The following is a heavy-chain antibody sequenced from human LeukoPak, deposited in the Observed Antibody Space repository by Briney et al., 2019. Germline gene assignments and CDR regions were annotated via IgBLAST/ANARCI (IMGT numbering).Heavy chain of an antibody. CDR1: GFTFSSYW. V-gene: IGHV3-30*02. Sequence: PGGSLRLSCAASGFTFSSYWMHWVRQAPGKGLEWVAFIRYDGSNKYYADSVKGRFTISRDNPKNTLYLQMNSLRAEDTAVYYCAKDREVNLTPFDAFDIWGQGTMVTVSS. CDR2: IRYDGSNK. D-gene: IGHD1-14*01. J-gene: IGHJ3*02. CDR3: AKDREVNLTPFDAFDI.